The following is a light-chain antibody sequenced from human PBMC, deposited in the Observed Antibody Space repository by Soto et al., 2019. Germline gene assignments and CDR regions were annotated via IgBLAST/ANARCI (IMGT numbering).Light chain of an antibody. Sequence: EIVWTQAPATLSLSPGERATLSCRASQSVSSYLAWYQQKPCQAPRLLIYDASNRATGIPARFSGSGSGTDFTLTISSLEPEDFAVYYCQQRSNWPSITFGQGTRLEIK. CDR2: DAS. CDR3: QQRSNWPSIT. V-gene: IGKV3-11*01. J-gene: IGKJ5*01. CDR1: QSVSSY.